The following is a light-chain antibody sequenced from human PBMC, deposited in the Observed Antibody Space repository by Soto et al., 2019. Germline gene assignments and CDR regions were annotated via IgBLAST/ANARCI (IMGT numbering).Light chain of an antibody. CDR3: SSYTSSSTRV. CDR1: SSDVGGYNY. Sequence: QSALTQPASESGSPGQSITIYCTGTSSDVGGYNYVSWYQQHPGKAPKLMIYEVSNRPSGVSNRFSGSKSGNTASLTISGLQAEDEADYYCSSYTSSSTRVFGGGTKLTVL. J-gene: IGLJ3*02. V-gene: IGLV2-14*01. CDR2: EVS.